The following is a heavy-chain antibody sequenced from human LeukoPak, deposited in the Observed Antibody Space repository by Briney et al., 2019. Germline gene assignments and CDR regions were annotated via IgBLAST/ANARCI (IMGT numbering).Heavy chain of an antibody. D-gene: IGHD2-2*01. CDR1: GYTFTGYY. J-gene: IGHJ6*03. CDR2: INPNSGGT. Sequence: ASVKVSCKASGYTFTGYYMHWVRQAPGQGLEWMGWINPNSGGTNYAQKFQGRVTMTRDTSISTAYMELSRLRSDDTAVYYCARVSCSSTSCYDDDYYYMDVWGKGTTVTVSS. CDR3: ARVSCSSTSCYDDDYYYMDV. V-gene: IGHV1-2*02.